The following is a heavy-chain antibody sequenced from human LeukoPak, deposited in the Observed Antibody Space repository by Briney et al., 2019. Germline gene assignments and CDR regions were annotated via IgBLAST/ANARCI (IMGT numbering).Heavy chain of an antibody. D-gene: IGHD6-19*01. CDR3: ARGGSGWYRLGYFDL. CDR2: IYHSGST. J-gene: IGHJ2*01. V-gene: IGHV4-4*02. Sequence: SGTLSLTCAVSGGSISSSNWWSWVRQPPGKGLEWIGEIYHSGSTYYNPSLKSRVTISVDTSKNQFSLKLSSVTAADTAVYYCARGGSGWYRLGYFDLWGRGTLVTVSS. CDR1: GGSISSSNW.